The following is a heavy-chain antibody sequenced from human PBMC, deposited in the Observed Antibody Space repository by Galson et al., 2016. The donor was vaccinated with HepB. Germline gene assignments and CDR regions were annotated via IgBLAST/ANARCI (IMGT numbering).Heavy chain of an antibody. Sequence: TLSLTCTVSGVSISTDGYYWTWIRQHPGKGLEWIGYISHSGRTYYNPSLKSRVDLSVDTSKTQFSLKLTSVTAADTAVYFCARDAFDYYEISGFYGFDLWGQGTLVTVSS. J-gene: IGHJ3*01. CDR2: ISHSGRT. CDR1: GVSISTDGYY. V-gene: IGHV4-31*03. D-gene: IGHD3-22*01. CDR3: ARDAFDYYEISGFYGFDL.